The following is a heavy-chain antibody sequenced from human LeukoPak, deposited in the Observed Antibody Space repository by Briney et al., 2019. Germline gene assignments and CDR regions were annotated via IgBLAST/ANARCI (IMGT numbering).Heavy chain of an antibody. Sequence: PGGSLRLSCAASGFTFDDYAMHWVRQAPGKSLEWVSGISWNSGSIGYADSVKGRFTISRDNAKNSLYLQMNSLRAEDTALYYCAKVDSGSLGPYFDYWGQGTLVTVSS. V-gene: IGHV3-9*01. D-gene: IGHD1-26*01. CDR1: GFTFDDYA. J-gene: IGHJ4*02. CDR3: AKVDSGSLGPYFDY. CDR2: ISWNSGSI.